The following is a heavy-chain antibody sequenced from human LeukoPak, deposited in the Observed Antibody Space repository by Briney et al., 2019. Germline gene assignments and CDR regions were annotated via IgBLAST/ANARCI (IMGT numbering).Heavy chain of an antibody. D-gene: IGHD3-22*01. V-gene: IGHV4-38-2*02. CDR2: IYHSGST. J-gene: IGHJ4*02. Sequence: SESLSLTCTVSGYSISSGYYWCCIRQPPGKGLEWIGSIYHSGSTYYKQSLKSRVTISVDTSKNQISLKLSCVTAADPAGYYCVSFYYDSRGYIDYWGQGTLVTVSS. CDR1: GYSISSGYY. CDR3: VSFYYDSRGYIDY.